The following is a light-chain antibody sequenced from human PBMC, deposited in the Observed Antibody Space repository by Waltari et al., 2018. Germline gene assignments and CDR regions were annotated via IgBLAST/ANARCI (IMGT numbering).Light chain of an antibody. Sequence: QTVVTQEPSFSVSPGGTVTLTCGLSSGSVSTPYYPSWYQQTPGQTTRRRMYRKKLRSSGVPVRFSGSIRGNKAALIITGAQAVDASDYYCLRYMPSGDWLFGGGTKLTVL. J-gene: IGLJ3*02. CDR3: LRYMPSGDWL. V-gene: IGLV8-61*01. CDR2: RKK. CDR1: SGSVSTPYY.